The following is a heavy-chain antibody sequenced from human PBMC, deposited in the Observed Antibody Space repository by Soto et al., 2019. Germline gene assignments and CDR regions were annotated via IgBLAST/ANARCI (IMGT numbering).Heavy chain of an antibody. J-gene: IGHJ4*01. Sequence: EVQLVESGGGLVQPGGSLRLSCAASGLSVSNDYMTWVRQAPGKGLEWVSIIYRNGLTYYADSVKDRFTISRDNSKNTLYLQMSSLRLEDTAVYYCARTMSCSGSTCTGDCWGHGTLLTVSS. V-gene: IGHV3-66*01. CDR3: ARTMSCSGSTCTGDC. CDR2: IYRNGLT. CDR1: GLSVSNDY. D-gene: IGHD2-15*01.